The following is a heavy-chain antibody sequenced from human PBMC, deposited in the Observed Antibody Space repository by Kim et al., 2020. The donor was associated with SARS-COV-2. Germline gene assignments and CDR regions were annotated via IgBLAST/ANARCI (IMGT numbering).Heavy chain of an antibody. CDR1: GGSFSGYY. CDR2: INHSGST. J-gene: IGHJ4*02. Sequence: SETLSLTCAVYGGSFSGYYWSWIRQPPGKGLEWIGEINHSGSTNYNPSLKSRVTISVDTSKNQFSLKLSSVTAADTAVYYCASSSQGYCSGGSCYPLVFWGQGTLVTVSS. V-gene: IGHV4-34*01. CDR3: ASSSQGYCSGGSCYPLVF. D-gene: IGHD2-15*01.